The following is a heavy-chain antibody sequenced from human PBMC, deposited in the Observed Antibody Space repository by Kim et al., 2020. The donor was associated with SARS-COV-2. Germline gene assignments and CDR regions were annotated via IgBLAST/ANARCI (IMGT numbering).Heavy chain of an antibody. D-gene: IGHD1-1*01. CDR1: GFTFSSYA. CDR3: AKAELEDVDYYYGMDV. Sequence: GGSLRLSCAASGFTFSSYAMSWVRQAPGKGLEWVSAISGSGGSTYYADSVKGRFTISRDNSKNTLYLQMNSLRAEDTAVYYCAKAELEDVDYYYGMDVWGQGTTVTVSS. J-gene: IGHJ6*02. CDR2: ISGSGGST. V-gene: IGHV3-23*01.